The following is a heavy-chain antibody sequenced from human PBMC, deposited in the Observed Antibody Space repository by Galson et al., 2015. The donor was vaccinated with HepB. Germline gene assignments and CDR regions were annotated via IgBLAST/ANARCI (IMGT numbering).Heavy chain of an antibody. D-gene: IGHD5-12*01. J-gene: IGHJ4*02. CDR2: IRSKANSYAT. CDR3: TRAVGYDHLLRY. Sequence: SLRLSCAASGFTFSGSAMHWVRQASGKGLEWVGRIRSKANSYATAYAASVKGRFTISRDDSKNTAYLQMNSLKTEDTAVYYCTRAVGYDHLLRYWGQGTLVTVSS. V-gene: IGHV3-73*01. CDR1: GFTFSGSA.